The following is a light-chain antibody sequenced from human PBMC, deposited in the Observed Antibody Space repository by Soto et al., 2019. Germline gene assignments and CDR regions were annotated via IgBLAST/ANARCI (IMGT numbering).Light chain of an antibody. CDR3: HSYDSSLSGSV. V-gene: IGLV1-40*01. Sequence: QSVLTQPPSVSGAPGQRVTISCTGSSSNIGAPYDVHWYQQLPGTGPKLLIYGNGNRPSGVPDRFSGSKSGSSASLAISGVQAEDEGDYYCHSYDSSLSGSVFVAGTKLTVL. CDR2: GNG. CDR1: SSNIGAPYD. J-gene: IGLJ1*01.